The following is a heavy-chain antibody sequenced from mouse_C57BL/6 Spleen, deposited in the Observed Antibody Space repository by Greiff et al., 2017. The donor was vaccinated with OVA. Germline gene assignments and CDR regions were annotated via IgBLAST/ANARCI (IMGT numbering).Heavy chain of an antibody. D-gene: IGHD2-4*01. Sequence: EVKLQESGGGLVQPGGSMKLSCVASGFTFSNYWMNWVRQSPEKGLEWVAQIRLKSDNYATHYAESVKGRFTISRDDSKSSVYLQMNNLRAEDTGIYYCTGHIFYDYAYAMDYWGQGTSVTVSS. CDR2: IRLKSDNYAT. CDR3: TGHIFYDYAYAMDY. CDR1: GFTFSNYW. V-gene: IGHV6-3*01. J-gene: IGHJ4*01.